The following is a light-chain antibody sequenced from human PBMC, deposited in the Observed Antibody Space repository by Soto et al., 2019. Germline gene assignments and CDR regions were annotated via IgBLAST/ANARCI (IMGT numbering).Light chain of an antibody. CDR3: SSYTSSTPLGYV. CDR1: SSDVGGYNF. CDR2: EVS. J-gene: IGLJ1*01. V-gene: IGLV2-14*01. Sequence: SALTRPASVSGSPGQSITISCTGTSSDVGGYNFVSWYQQHPGKAPKLMIYEVSNRPSGVSNRFSGSKSGNTASLTISGLQAEDEADYYCSSYTSSTPLGYVFGTGTKVTVL.